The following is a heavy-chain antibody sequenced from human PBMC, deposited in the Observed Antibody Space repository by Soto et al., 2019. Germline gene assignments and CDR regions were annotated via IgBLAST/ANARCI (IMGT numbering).Heavy chain of an antibody. Sequence: EVQLVESGGGLVKPGGSLRLSCAASGFTFSSYSMNWVRQAPGKGLEWVSSISSSSSYIYYADSVKGRFTISRDNAKNSLYVQMNSLRAEDTAVYYCARVVVVPAAGIDYWGQGTLVTVSS. D-gene: IGHD2-2*01. V-gene: IGHV3-21*01. CDR1: GFTFSSYS. J-gene: IGHJ4*02. CDR3: ARVVVVPAAGIDY. CDR2: ISSSSSYI.